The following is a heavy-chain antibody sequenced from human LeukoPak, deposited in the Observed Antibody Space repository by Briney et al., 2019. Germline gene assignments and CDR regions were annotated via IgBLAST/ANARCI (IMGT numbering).Heavy chain of an antibody. D-gene: IGHD3-3*01. Sequence: ASVKVSCKASGYTFTSYDINWERQATGQGLEWMGWMNPNSGNTGYAQKFQGRVTITRNTSISTAYMELSSLRSEDTAAYYCARVQYYDFWTGGPGYYYYMDVWGKGTTVTVSS. CDR3: ARVQYYDFWTGGPGYYYYMDV. CDR2: MNPNSGNT. CDR1: GYTFTSYD. V-gene: IGHV1-8*03. J-gene: IGHJ6*03.